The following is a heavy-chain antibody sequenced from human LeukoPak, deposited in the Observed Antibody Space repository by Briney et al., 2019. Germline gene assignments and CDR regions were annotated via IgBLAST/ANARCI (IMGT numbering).Heavy chain of an antibody. CDR3: ARDLRYGDYGDY. J-gene: IGHJ4*02. D-gene: IGHD4-17*01. CDR2: INSDGSST. V-gene: IGHV3-74*01. Sequence: PGGSLRLSCAASGFTFSSYAMSWVRQAPGKGLVWVSRINSDGSSTSYADSVKGRFTISRDNAKNTLYLQMNSLRAEDTAVYYCARDLRYGDYGDYWGQGTLVTVSS. CDR1: GFTFSSYA.